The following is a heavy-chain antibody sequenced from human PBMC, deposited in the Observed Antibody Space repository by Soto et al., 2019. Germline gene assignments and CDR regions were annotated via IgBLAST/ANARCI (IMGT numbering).Heavy chain of an antibody. CDR2: IFYSGGA. V-gene: IGHV4-59*01. D-gene: IGHD5-12*01. CDR1: GGSISNYY. J-gene: IGHJ4*02. CDR3: ARDMVATTYLDY. Sequence: PSETLSHTCTVSGGSISNYYWIWIRQPPGKGLEWIGYIFYSGGANYNPSLKSRVTISVDTSKNQFSLKLSSVTAADTAVYYCARDMVATTYLDYSGQGTLVTVS.